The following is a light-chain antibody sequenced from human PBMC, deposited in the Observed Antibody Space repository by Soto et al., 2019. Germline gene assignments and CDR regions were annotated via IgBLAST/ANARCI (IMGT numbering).Light chain of an antibody. CDR1: QSVGSY. CDR3: QHRGKWPRT. V-gene: IGKV3-11*01. CDR2: GTS. J-gene: IGKJ2*01. Sequence: EIVLTQSPATLSLSPGERATLSCRASQSVGSYFAWYQQKPGQAPRLLIYGTSNRATGIPGRFSGSGSGTAFTLTISSLVPEDCGVYYCQHRGKWPRTFGQGTKLEIK.